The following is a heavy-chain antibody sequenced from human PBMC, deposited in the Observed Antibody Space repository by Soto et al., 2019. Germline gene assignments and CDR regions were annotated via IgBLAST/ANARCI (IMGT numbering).Heavy chain of an antibody. CDR1: GFIFENFG. D-gene: IGHD1-26*01. CDR3: AKNQGVELVPLATVDWFDP. Sequence: HPGGSLRLSCAASGFIFENFGMSWVRQAPGKGLEWISSISGSGFKKYYADSVKGRFTISRDNSKSTVYLELNNLSAEDTAVYHCAKNQGVELVPLATVDWFDPWGQGAVVTGSS. CDR2: ISGSGFKK. J-gene: IGHJ5*02. V-gene: IGHV3-23*01.